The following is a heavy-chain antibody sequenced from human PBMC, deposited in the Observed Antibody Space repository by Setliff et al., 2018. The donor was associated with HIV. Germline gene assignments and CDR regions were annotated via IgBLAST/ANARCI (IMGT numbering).Heavy chain of an antibody. CDR3: ARDRALRFSKSPSINYFDV. V-gene: IGHV4-38-2*02. CDR2: VYSTGHT. J-gene: IGHJ4*02. Sequence: PSETLSLTCLVFGYSITNGNYWAWLRQSPGKGLEWIGSVYSTGHTYYNPSHKSRLTMSVDTAKNRFSLTLISVTAADTAVYYCARDRALRFSKSPSINYFDVWGQGALVTVSS. CDR1: GYSITNGNY. D-gene: IGHD3-10*01.